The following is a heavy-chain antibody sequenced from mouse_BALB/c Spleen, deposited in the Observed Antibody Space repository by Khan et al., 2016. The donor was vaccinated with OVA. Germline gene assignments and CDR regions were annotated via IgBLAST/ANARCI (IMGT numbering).Heavy chain of an antibody. CDR2: IDPANGNP. J-gene: IGHJ3*01. CDR3: ARDYWDVFAY. D-gene: IGHD4-1*01. V-gene: IGHV14-3*02. Sequence: EVQLKESGTELVKPGASVKLSCTASGFNIKDTYIHWVKQRPDQGLEWIGRIDPANGNPKYDPKFQGKATLTADTSSNTAYLQLSSLTSEDTAVYYCARDYWDVFAYWGQGTLVTVSA. CDR1: GFNIKDTY.